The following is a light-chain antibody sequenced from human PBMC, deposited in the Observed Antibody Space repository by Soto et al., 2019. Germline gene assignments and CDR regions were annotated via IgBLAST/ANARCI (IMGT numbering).Light chain of an antibody. CDR3: SSYTSSSIDDV. CDR2: EVS. Sequence: QSALTQPASVSGSPGQSITISCTGTSSDVGGYNYVSWYQQHPGKAPKLMIYEVSNRPSGVSNRFSGSKSGNTASLTISGLQAEDEGDYYCSSYTSSSIDDVFGTGTKVTVL. CDR1: SSDVGGYNY. J-gene: IGLJ1*01. V-gene: IGLV2-14*01.